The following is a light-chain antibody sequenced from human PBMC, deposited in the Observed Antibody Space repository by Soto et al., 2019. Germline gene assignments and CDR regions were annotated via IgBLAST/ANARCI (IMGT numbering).Light chain of an antibody. V-gene: IGKV3-15*01. Sequence: EIVMTHSPATLCVSLGGTATLSCRASQSLGSSLAWYQQKPGQGPRLLIYGASTRATGIPARFSGSGSGTEFTLNISGLQSEDFAVYYCQQHNDWPPWTFGQGTKVDIK. CDR1: QSLGSS. J-gene: IGKJ1*01. CDR2: GAS. CDR3: QQHNDWPPWT.